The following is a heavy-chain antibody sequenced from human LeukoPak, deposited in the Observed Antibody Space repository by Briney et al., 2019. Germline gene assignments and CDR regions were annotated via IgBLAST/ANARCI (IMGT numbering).Heavy chain of an antibody. D-gene: IGHD6-13*01. CDR2: IYTSGST. V-gene: IGHV4-4*07. CDR3: ARDPLIAAARGGAFDI. CDR1: GGSISSYY. Sequence: SETLSLTCTVSGGSISSYYWSWIRQPAGKGLEWIGRIYTSGSTNYNPSLKSRVTMSVDTSKNQFSLKLSSVTAADTAVYYCARDPLIAAARGGAFDIWGQGTMVTVSS. J-gene: IGHJ3*02.